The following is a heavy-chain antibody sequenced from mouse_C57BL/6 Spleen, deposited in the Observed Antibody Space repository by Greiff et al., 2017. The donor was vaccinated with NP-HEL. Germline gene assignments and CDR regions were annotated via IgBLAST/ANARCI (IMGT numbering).Heavy chain of an antibody. D-gene: IGHD4-1*01. V-gene: IGHV1-54*01. CDR2: INPGSGGT. Sequence: QVQLQQSGAELVSPGTSVKVSCKASGYAFTNYLIEWVKQRPGQGLEWIGVINPGSGGTNYNEKFKGKATLTADKSSSTAYMQLSSLTSEDSAVYFCARWDDYWGQGTTLTVSS. CDR1: GYAFTNYL. J-gene: IGHJ2*01. CDR3: ARWDDY.